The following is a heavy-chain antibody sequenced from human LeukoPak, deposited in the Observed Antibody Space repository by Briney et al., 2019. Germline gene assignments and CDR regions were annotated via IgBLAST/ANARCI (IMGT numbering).Heavy chain of an antibody. CDR2: INPSGGRR. J-gene: IGHJ4*02. CDR3: ERDLRGSGYSYYFHS. D-gene: IGHD3-22*01. CDR1: GYTFTSYY. Sequence: ASVKVSCKAAGYTFTSYYMHWGRQAPGQGREWMGIINPSGGRRSKAQKDQGRGRMTRDRDTSKVYMDLRRQRAGDADVDDCERDLRGSGYSYYFHSWGPGTPVTVSS. V-gene: IGHV1-46*01.